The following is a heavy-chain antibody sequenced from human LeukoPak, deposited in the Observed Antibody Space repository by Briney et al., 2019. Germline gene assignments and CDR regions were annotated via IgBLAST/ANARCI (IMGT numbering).Heavy chain of an antibody. J-gene: IGHJ5*02. Sequence: GVSLRLSCAAPGFMFNTYWMTWSRQAPGVGLEWVANIKKDGSQKYSVDSMKGRFTISRDNAKSSLYLQMNSLRAEDTAVYYCVRGSSGTAVRGISWAWFDPWGQGTLVTVSS. D-gene: IGHD3-10*01. CDR3: VRGSSGTAVRGISWAWFDP. CDR2: IKKDGSQK. V-gene: IGHV3-7*05. CDR1: GFMFNTYW.